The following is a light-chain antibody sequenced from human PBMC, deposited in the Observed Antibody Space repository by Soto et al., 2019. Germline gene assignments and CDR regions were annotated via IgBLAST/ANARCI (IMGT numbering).Light chain of an antibody. CDR1: QGSRND. Sequence: DIQMTQSPFSLSASVGDRVTITCRASQGSRNDLGWYQQKPGKAPMRLIYAACSSQSEVQSRFSGSGSGTELPLTISSLQPEDFGTYYCLQHNSYPRTFGQGTKLEIK. J-gene: IGKJ2*02. CDR2: AAC. CDR3: LQHNSYPRT. V-gene: IGKV1-17*01.